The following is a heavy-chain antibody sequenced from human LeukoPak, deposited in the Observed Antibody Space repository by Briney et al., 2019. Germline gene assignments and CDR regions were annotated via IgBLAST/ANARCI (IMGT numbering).Heavy chain of an antibody. V-gene: IGHV3-11*04. Sequence: KPGGSLRLSCAASGFTFSDYYMSWIRQAPGKGLEWVSYISSSGSTIYYADSVKGRFTISRDNAKNSLYLQMNSLRAEDTAVYYCARDHSSGWYTTQYVDVWGKGTTVTVSS. J-gene: IGHJ6*03. CDR1: GFTFSDYY. CDR2: ISSSGSTI. CDR3: ARDHSSGWYTTQYVDV. D-gene: IGHD6-19*01.